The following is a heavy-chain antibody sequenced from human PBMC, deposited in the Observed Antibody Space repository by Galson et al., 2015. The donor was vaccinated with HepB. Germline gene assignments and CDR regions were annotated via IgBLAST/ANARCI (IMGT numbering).Heavy chain of an antibody. D-gene: IGHD7-27*01. CDR2: INPNSGGT. V-gene: IGHV1-2*04. Sequence: SVKVSCKASGYTFTGYYMHWVRQAPGQGLEWMGWINPNSGGTNYAQKFQGWVTMTRDTSISTAYMELSRLRSDDTAVYYCARVGRSNWGWYYFDYWGQGTLVTVSS. CDR3: ARVGRSNWGWYYFDY. CDR1: GYTFTGYY. J-gene: IGHJ4*02.